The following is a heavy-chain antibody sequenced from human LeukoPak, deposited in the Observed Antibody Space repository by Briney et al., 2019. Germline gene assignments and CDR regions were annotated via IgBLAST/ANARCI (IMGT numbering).Heavy chain of an antibody. D-gene: IGHD3-22*01. J-gene: IGHJ1*01. V-gene: IGHV3-74*01. CDR2: INGYGTTT. CDR3: ATYSSLNRREFQY. Sequence: GGSLRLSCAASGFTFETYWMHWVRQAPGKGLVWVSCINGYGTTTNYADSVKGRFTISRDNAKNSLYLQMNSLRAEDTAVYYCATYSSLNRREFQYWGQGTLLTVSS. CDR1: GFTFETYW.